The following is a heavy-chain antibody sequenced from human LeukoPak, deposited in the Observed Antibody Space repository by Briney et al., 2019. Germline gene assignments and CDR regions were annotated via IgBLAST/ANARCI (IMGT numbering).Heavy chain of an antibody. CDR3: ARGGYCSGGSCYPAKDFDY. CDR2: ISSSSSYT. J-gene: IGHJ4*02. D-gene: IGHD2-15*01. V-gene: IGHV3-11*06. Sequence: KAGGSLRLSCAVSGFTFSDYYMTWLRQAPGKGLDWVSYISSSSSYTNYADSVKGRFTISRDNAKNSLYLQMNSLRAEDTAVYYCARGGYCSGGSCYPAKDFDYWGQGTLVTVSS. CDR1: GFTFSDYY.